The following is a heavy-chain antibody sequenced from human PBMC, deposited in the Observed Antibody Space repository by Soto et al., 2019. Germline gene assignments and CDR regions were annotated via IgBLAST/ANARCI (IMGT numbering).Heavy chain of an antibody. CDR3: VRVNICAPTLYLDY. J-gene: IGHJ4*02. Sequence: EVQLVESGGGLVQPGGSLRLSCAASGFTFSDHYMDWVRQAPGKGLEWVGRVRNKANSYSTQYAASVKGRFTVSRHGSENSVYLQTHSLKSDDTAVYYGVRVNICAPTLYLDYWGQGTLVTVSS. CDR1: GFTFSDHY. CDR2: VRNKANSYST. V-gene: IGHV3-72*01. D-gene: IGHD2-2*01.